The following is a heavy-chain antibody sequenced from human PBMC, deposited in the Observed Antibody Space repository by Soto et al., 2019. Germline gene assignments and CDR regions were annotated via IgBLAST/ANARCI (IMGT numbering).Heavy chain of an antibody. J-gene: IGHJ4*02. CDR2: FSSSSDNI. V-gene: IGHV3-21*04. CDR1: GFTFSSYS. CDR3: AKDFTHPFDY. Sequence: PGGSLRLSCAASGFTFSSYSMNWVRQAPGKGLEWVSSFSSSSDNIYYADSVKGRFTISRDNSKNTLHLQMNSLRAEDTAVYYCAKDFTHPFDYWGQGTLVTVSS.